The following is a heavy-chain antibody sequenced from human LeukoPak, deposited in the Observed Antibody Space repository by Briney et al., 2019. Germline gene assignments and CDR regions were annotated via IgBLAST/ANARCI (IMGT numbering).Heavy chain of an antibody. CDR2: IYSGGST. Sequence: GGSLRLSCAASGFTVSSNYMSWARQAPGKGLEWVSVIYSGGSTYYADSVKGRFTISRDNSKNTLYLQMNSLRAEDTAVYYCAGAEAAAAGHFDYWGQGTLVTVSS. CDR3: AGAEAAAAGHFDY. V-gene: IGHV3-66*01. CDR1: GFTVSSNY. D-gene: IGHD6-13*01. J-gene: IGHJ4*02.